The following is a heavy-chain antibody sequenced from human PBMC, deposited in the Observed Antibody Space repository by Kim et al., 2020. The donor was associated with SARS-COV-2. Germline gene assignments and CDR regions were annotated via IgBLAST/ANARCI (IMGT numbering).Heavy chain of an antibody. CDR1: GGSFSGYY. Sequence: SETLSLTCAVYGGSFSGYYWSWIRQPPGKGLEWIGEINHSGSTNYNPSLKSRVTISVDTSKNQFSLKLSSVTAADTAVYYCARGYGIYYYYGMDVWGQGT. V-gene: IGHV4-34*01. CDR3: ARGYGIYYYYGMDV. D-gene: IGHD3-16*01. CDR2: INHSGST. J-gene: IGHJ6*02.